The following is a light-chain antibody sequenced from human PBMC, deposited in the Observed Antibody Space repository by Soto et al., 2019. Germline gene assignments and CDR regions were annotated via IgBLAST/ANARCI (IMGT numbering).Light chain of an antibody. CDR2: DV. J-gene: IGLJ3*02. CDR1: TRDVGGYNY. Sequence: QSALTQPASVSGWPGQSITIYCTGSTRDVGGYNYVSWYQLSPGKAPKLLIYDVDRPSGVSNRFSGSKSGNTASLTISGLQAADEADYYCNSYTNSGTVVFGGGTKVTVL. CDR3: NSYTNSGTVV. V-gene: IGLV2-14*01.